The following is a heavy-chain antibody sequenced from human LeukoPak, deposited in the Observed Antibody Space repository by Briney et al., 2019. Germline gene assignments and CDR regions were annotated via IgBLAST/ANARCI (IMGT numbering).Heavy chain of an antibody. D-gene: IGHD3-10*01. CDR2: INHSGST. Sequence: SETLSLTCAVYGGSFSGYYWSWIRQPPGKGLEWIGEINHSGSTNYNPSLKSRVTISVDTSKNQFSLKLSSVTAADTAVYYCARGILLWFGELFFDYWGQGTLVTVSS. CDR1: GGSFSGYY. CDR3: ARGILLWFGELFFDY. J-gene: IGHJ4*02. V-gene: IGHV4-34*01.